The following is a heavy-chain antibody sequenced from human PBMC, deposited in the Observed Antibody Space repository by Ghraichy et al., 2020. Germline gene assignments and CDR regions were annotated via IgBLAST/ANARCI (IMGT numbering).Heavy chain of an antibody. D-gene: IGHD6-19*01. CDR2: INPNSGGT. CDR3: ARGIAVANYYYGMDV. Sequence: ASVKVSCKASGYTFTGYYMHWVRQAPGQGLEWMGWINPNSGGTNYAQKFQGWVTMTRDTSISTAYMELSRLRSDDTAVYYCARGIAVANYYYGMDVWGQGTTVTVSS. V-gene: IGHV1-2*04. CDR1: GYTFTGYY. J-gene: IGHJ6*02.